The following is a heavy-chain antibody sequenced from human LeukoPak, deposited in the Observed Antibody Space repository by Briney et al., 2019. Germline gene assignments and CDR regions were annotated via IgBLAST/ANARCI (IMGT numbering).Heavy chain of an antibody. V-gene: IGHV3-21*01. CDR1: GFTFSSYS. Sequence: PGGSLRLSCEASGFTFSSYSMNWVRQAPGKGLEWVSSISDTSIYIYYIDSVKARFTISRDNAKNSLYLQMNSLRAEDTAVYYCAREWIYYDSSGSLDYWGQGTLVTVSS. CDR3: AREWIYYDSSGSLDY. J-gene: IGHJ4*02. CDR2: ISDTSIYI. D-gene: IGHD3-22*01.